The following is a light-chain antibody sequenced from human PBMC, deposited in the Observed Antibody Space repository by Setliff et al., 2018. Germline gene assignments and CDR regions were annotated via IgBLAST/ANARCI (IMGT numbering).Light chain of an antibody. CDR2: EVN. J-gene: IGLJ2*01. V-gene: IGLV2-14*01. Sequence: QSALTQPASVSGSPGQSITISCTGTTTDVGDYNYVSWYQQHPGKAPKLMLYEVNNRPSGVSNRFSGSKSANTASLTISGLQAEDEADYYCSSYTSSSTLLVIFGGGTKVTVL. CDR1: TTDVGDYNY. CDR3: SSYTSSSTLLVI.